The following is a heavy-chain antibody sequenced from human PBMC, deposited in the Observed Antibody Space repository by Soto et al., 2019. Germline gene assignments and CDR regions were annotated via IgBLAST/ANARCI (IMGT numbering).Heavy chain of an antibody. Sequence: GASVKVSCKASGGTFSSYAISWVRQAPGQGLAWMGGIIPIFGTANYAQKFQGRVTIPADKSTSTAYMELSSLRSEDTAVYYCARGPIGDGGDYWGQGTLVTVSS. CDR2: IIPIFGTA. J-gene: IGHJ4*02. D-gene: IGHD2-21*01. V-gene: IGHV1-69*06. CDR3: ARGPIGDGGDY. CDR1: GGTFSSYA.